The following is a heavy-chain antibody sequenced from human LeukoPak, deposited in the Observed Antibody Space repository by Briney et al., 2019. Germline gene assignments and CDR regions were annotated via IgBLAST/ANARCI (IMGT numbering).Heavy chain of an antibody. Sequence: PGGSLRLSCAASGFTFSSYEMNWVRQAPGKGLEWVSYISSSGSTIYYADSVKGRFTISRDNSKNTLYLQMNSLRAEDTAVYYCAKDYYGSSWALDYWGQGTLVTVSS. D-gene: IGHD6-13*01. V-gene: IGHV3-48*03. CDR3: AKDYYGSSWALDY. CDR2: ISSSGSTI. CDR1: GFTFSSYE. J-gene: IGHJ4*02.